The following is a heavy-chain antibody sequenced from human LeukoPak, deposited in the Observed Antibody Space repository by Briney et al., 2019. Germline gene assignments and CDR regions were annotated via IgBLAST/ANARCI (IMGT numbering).Heavy chain of an antibody. Sequence: PGGSLRLSCAASGFTFSSYAMSWVRQAPGKGLEWVSAISGSGGSTYYADSVKGRFTISRDNSKNTLYLQMNSLRAEDTAVYYCAKHPAHYYDSSGYYGDYWGQGTLVTVSS. D-gene: IGHD3-22*01. CDR3: AKHPAHYYDSSGYYGDY. CDR2: ISGSGGST. V-gene: IGHV3-23*01. J-gene: IGHJ4*02. CDR1: GFTFSSYA.